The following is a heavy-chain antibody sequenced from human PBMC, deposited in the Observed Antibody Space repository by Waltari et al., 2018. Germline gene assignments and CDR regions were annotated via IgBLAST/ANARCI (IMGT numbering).Heavy chain of an antibody. CDR1: AFTLCSFG. J-gene: IGHJ4*02. CDR2: IKQDGSEK. D-gene: IGHD3-22*01. CDR3: ARDATVIVY. V-gene: IGHV3-7*01. Sequence: EVQLVESGGGLVRPGGSLRSSCSTSAFTLCSFGLGWVRQAPGKGLEWVANIKQDGSEKYYVDSVKGRFTNSRDNAKNSLYLQMNSLRAEDTAVYYCARDATVIVYWGQGTLVTVSS.